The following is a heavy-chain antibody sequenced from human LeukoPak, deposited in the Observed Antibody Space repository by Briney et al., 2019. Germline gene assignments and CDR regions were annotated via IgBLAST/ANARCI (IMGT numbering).Heavy chain of an antibody. CDR1: GFTFSSYE. V-gene: IGHV3-48*03. J-gene: IGHJ4*02. D-gene: IGHD4-17*01. CDR2: ISSSGSTI. Sequence: GGSLRLSCAASGFTFSSYEMNWVRQAPGKGLEWVSYISSSGSTIYYADSVKGRFTISRDNARNSLYLQMNSLRAEDTAVYYCARASGDYVFWGQGTLVTVSS. CDR3: ARASGDYVF.